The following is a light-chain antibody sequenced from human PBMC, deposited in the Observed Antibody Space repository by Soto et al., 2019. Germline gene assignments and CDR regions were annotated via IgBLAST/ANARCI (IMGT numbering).Light chain of an antibody. Sequence: EIVMTQSPATLSVSPGERATLSCRASQNIRSNLAWYQQKPGQAPRLLIYGPSTRATDIPARFSGSGSGTEFTLTISSLQSEDFAVYYCQQYNNWPPYTFGQGTNLEIK. CDR1: QNIRSN. J-gene: IGKJ2*01. CDR3: QQYNNWPPYT. CDR2: GPS. V-gene: IGKV3-15*01.